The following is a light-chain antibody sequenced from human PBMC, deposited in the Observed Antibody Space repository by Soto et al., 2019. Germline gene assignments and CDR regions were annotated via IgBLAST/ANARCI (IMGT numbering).Light chain of an antibody. J-gene: IGLJ1*01. Sequence: QSVLTQPPSVSGSPGQAVTMSCTGTSSDVGSYNRVSWYQQAPGTAPKLMIYEVNNRPSGVPDRFSGSKSGNTASLTISGLQAEDEAEYYCSSYTSNSTYVFGPGTKVTVL. CDR2: EVN. CDR1: SSDVGSYNR. CDR3: SSYTSNSTYV. V-gene: IGLV2-18*02.